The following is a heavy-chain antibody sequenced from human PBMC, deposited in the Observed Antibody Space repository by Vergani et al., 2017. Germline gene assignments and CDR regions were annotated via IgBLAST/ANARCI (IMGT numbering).Heavy chain of an antibody. V-gene: IGHV3-49*03. CDR1: GFTFGDYA. D-gene: IGHD3-10*01. CDR2: IRSKAYGGTT. CDR3: TREGGSGSYYIGYYYGMDV. Sequence: EVQLVESGGGLVQPGRSLRLSCTASGFTFGDYAMSWFRQAPGKGLEWVGFIRSKAYGGTTEYAASVKGRFTISRDDSKSIAYLQMNSLKTEDTAVYYCTREGGSGSYYIGYYYGMDVWGQGTTVTVSS. J-gene: IGHJ6*02.